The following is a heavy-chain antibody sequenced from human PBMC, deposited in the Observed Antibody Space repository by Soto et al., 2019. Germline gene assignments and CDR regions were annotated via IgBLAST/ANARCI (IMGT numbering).Heavy chain of an antibody. D-gene: IGHD1-26*01. CDR2: IIPIFGTA. J-gene: IGHJ4*02. Sequence: QVQLVQSGAEVTKPGSSVKVSCKASGGTFSSYAIIWVRQAPGQGLEWLGGIIPIFGTANYAQKFQGRVTITADESTSTAYMERSSLRSEDTAVYYCARGGRGIVGATTELDYWGQGTLVTVSS. CDR3: ARGGRGIVGATTELDY. CDR1: GGTFSSYA. V-gene: IGHV1-69*12.